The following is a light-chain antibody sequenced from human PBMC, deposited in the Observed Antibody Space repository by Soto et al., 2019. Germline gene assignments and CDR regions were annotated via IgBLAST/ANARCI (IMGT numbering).Light chain of an antibody. CDR2: GAS. CDR1: QSVSSN. CDR3: QQYNNWWT. J-gene: IGKJ1*01. Sequence: EIVMTQSPATLSVSPGERATLSCRASQSVSSNLAWYQQKPGQAPRLLISGASTRATGIPARFSGSGSGTEFTLTISSQQSEDFAVYYCQQYNNWWTFGQGTKVEIK. V-gene: IGKV3-15*01.